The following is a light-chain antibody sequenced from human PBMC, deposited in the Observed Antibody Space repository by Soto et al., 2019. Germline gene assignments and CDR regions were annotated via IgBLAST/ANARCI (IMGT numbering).Light chain of an antibody. CDR1: QGIKND. CDR2: AAS. J-gene: IGKJ1*01. CDR3: LQDYNYPLT. V-gene: IGKV1-6*01. Sequence: AIQMTQSPSSLSASVGDRVTITCRASQGIKNDLGWYQQEPGKAPKLLIYAASSLQSGVPSRFSGSGSGTDFTLTISSLQPDDFATYYCLQDYNYPLTFGQGTKVEIK.